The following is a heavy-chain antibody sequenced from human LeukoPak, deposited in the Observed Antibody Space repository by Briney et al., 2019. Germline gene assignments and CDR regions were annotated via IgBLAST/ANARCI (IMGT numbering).Heavy chain of an antibody. J-gene: IGHJ5*02. D-gene: IGHD3-10*01. CDR2: ISGSGGNT. Sequence: GGSLRLSCAASGFTFSSYAMNWVRQAPGKGLEWVSAISGSGGNTYYADSVKGRFTISRDNSKNTLYLQMDSLRAEDTAVYYCANSRGHGSGNLWGQGTLVTVSS. CDR3: ANSRGHGSGNL. V-gene: IGHV3-23*01. CDR1: GFTFSSYA.